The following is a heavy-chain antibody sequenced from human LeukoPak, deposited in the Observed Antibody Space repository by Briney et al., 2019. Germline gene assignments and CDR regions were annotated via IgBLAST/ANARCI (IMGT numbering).Heavy chain of an antibody. CDR2: IIPIFGTA. CDR3: ARAMPMVVTLPGKYYFDY. CDR1: GGTFSSYA. J-gene: IGHJ4*02. Sequence: GASVKVSCKASGGTFSSYAISWVRQAPGQGLEWKGGIIPIFGTANYAQKFQGRVTITTDESTSTAYMELSSLRSEDTAVYYCARAMPMVVTLPGKYYFDYWGQGTLVTVSS. V-gene: IGHV1-69*05. D-gene: IGHD4-23*01.